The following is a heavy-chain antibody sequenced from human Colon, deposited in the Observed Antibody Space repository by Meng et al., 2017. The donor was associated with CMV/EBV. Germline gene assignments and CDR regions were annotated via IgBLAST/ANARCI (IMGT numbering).Heavy chain of an antibody. V-gene: IGHV3-30*03. CDR2: VSDDGSTR. J-gene: IGHJ4*02. Sequence: SGFTFRNHGRRWARQAPGKGLEWVAVVSDDGSTRYYADSVKGRFSVSSDNSKNTLYLQMDSLRAEDTAVFYCTREPRPHSGSYHFDYWGQGTLVTVSS. CDR1: GFTFRNHG. D-gene: IGHD1-26*01. CDR3: TREPRPHSGSYHFDY.